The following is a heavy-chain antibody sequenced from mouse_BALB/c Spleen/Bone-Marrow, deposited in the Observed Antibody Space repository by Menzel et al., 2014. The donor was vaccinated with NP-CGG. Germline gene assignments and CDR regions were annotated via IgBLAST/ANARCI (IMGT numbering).Heavy chain of an antibody. CDR2: ISNGGGST. V-gene: IGHV5-12-2*01. CDR1: GFTFSSYT. D-gene: IGHD3-3*01. Sequence: EVQVVESGGGLVQPGGSLKLSCAASGFTFSSYTMSWVRQTPEKRLEWVAYISNGGGSTYYPDTVKGRFTISRDNAKNTLYLQMSSLKSVDTAMYYCARRAGAYWGQGTLVSASA. CDR3: ARRAGAY. J-gene: IGHJ3*01.